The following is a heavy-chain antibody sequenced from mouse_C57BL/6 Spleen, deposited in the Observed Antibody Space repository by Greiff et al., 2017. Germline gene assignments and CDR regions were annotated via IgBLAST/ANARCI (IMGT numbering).Heavy chain of an antibody. Sequence: EVHLVESGGGLVQPGGSMKLSCVASGFTFSNYWMNWVRQSPEKGLEWVAQIRLKSDNYATHYAESVKGRFTISRDDSKSSVYLQMNNLRAEDTGIYYCTDTSWFAYWGQGTLVTVSA. J-gene: IGHJ3*01. CDR3: TDTSWFAY. V-gene: IGHV6-3*01. CDR1: GFTFSNYW. CDR2: IRLKSDNYAT.